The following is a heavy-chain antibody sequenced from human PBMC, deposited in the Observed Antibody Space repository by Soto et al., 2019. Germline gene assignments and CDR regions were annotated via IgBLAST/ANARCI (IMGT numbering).Heavy chain of an antibody. Sequence: QVQLVQSGAEVKKPGSSVKVSCKASGGTFSSYTISWVRQAPGQGLEWMGRIIPILGIANYAQKFQGRVTITADKSTSTAYMELSSLRSEDTAVYYCARDHCTNGVYYTKMVSGWFDPWGQGTLVTVSS. V-gene: IGHV1-69*08. CDR3: ARDHCTNGVYYTKMVSGWFDP. D-gene: IGHD2-8*01. CDR1: GGTFSSYT. CDR2: IIPILGIA. J-gene: IGHJ5*02.